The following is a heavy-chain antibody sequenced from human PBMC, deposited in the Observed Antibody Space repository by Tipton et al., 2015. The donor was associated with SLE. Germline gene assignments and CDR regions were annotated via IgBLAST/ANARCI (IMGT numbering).Heavy chain of an antibody. D-gene: IGHD6-13*01. CDR3: ARVCSRQQCPFDY. J-gene: IGHJ4*02. CDR2: IYTSGST. Sequence: TLSLTCTVSGYSISSGHYWSWIRQPPGKGLEWIGYIYTSGSTNYNPSLKSRVTISVDTSKNQFSLKLSSVTAADTAVYYCARVCSRQQCPFDYWGQGTLVTVSS. V-gene: IGHV4-61*01. CDR1: GYSISSGHY.